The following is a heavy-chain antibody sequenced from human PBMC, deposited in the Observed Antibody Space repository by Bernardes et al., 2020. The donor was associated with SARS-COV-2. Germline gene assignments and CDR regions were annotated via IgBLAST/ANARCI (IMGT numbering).Heavy chain of an antibody. J-gene: IGHJ6*02. CDR2: IYYSGST. CDR3: ARDLILWFGESGYYYYYGMDV. Sequence: SETLSLTCTVSGFPVSSGSYYWSWIRQPPGKGLEWFGYIYYSGSTNYNPSLKSRVTISVDTSKNQFSLKLSSVTAADTAVYYCARDLILWFGESGYYYYYGMDVWGQGTTVTVSS. V-gene: IGHV4-61*01. CDR1: GFPVSSGSYY. D-gene: IGHD3-10*01.